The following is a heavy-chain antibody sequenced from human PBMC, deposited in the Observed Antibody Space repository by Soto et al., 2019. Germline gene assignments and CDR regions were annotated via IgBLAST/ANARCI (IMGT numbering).Heavy chain of an antibody. J-gene: IGHJ6*03. V-gene: IGHV4-34*01. CDR3: ARVVELRYFDWFSAGFRYMDV. D-gene: IGHD3-9*01. CDR2: INHSGST. Sequence: QVQLQQWGAGLLKPSETLSLTCAVYGGSFSGYYWSWIRQPPGKGLEWIGEINHSGSTNYNPSLKSRVTISVDTSKNQFSLKLSSVTAADTAVYYCARVVELRYFDWFSAGFRYMDVWGKGTTVTVSS. CDR1: GGSFSGYY.